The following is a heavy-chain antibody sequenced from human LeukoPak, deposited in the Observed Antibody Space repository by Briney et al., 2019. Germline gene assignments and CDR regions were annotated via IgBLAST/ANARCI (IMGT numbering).Heavy chain of an antibody. Sequence: GRSLRLSCAASGFTFSSYAMHWVRQAPGKGLEWVAVISYDGSNKYYADSVKGRFTISRDNSKNTLYLQMNSLRAEDTAVYYCARESPSGSYYSNYWGQGTLVTVSS. D-gene: IGHD1-26*01. CDR2: ISYDGSNK. J-gene: IGHJ4*02. CDR1: GFTFSSYA. CDR3: ARESPSGSYYSNY. V-gene: IGHV3-30-3*01.